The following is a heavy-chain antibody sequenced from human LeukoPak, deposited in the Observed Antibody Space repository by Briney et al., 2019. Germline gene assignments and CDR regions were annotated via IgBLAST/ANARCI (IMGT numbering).Heavy chain of an antibody. CDR1: GGSISSSSYY. J-gene: IGHJ4*02. Sequence: SETLSLTCTVSGGSISSSSYYWAWIRQPPGKELKWIGSIFYSGSTYYNPSLRGRVTISVDTSKNQFSLKLSSVTAADTAVYYCARGEDSSGYYDFDYWGQGTLVTVSS. CDR2: IFYSGST. V-gene: IGHV4-39*07. CDR3: ARGEDSSGYYDFDY. D-gene: IGHD3-22*01.